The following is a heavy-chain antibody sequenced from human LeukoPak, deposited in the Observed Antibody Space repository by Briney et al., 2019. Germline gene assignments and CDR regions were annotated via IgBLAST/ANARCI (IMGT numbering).Heavy chain of an antibody. D-gene: IGHD3-3*01. CDR3: ARSPSLEWLLWFDY. V-gene: IGHV1-69*13. Sequence: SVKVSCKASEGTFSSYAISWVRQAPGQGLEWMGGIIPIFGTANYAQKFQGRVTITADESTSTAYMELSSLRSEDTAVYYCARSPSLEWLLWFDYWGQGTLVTVSS. J-gene: IGHJ4*02. CDR1: EGTFSSYA. CDR2: IIPIFGTA.